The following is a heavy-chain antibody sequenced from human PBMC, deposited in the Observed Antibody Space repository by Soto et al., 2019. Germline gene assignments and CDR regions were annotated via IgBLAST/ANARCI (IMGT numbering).Heavy chain of an antibody. CDR3: ARGYQGSGYIAFDI. V-gene: IGHV4-59*13. CDR2: IYYSGST. CDR1: GGSISIYY. J-gene: IGHJ3*02. Sequence: PSETLSLTCTVSGGSISIYYWGWIRQPPGKGLDYIGYIYYSGSTNSNPSLKSRVTISVDTSKNQFSLRLSSVTAADTAVYYCARGYQGSGYIAFDIWGQGTMVTVSS. D-gene: IGHD3-22*01.